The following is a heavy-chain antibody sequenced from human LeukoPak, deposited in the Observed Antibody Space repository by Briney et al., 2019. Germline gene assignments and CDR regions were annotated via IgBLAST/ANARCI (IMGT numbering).Heavy chain of an antibody. Sequence: SVKVSCKASGGTFSSYAISRVRQAPGQGLEWMGGIIPIFGTANYAQKFQGRVKITTDESTSTAYMELSSLRSEDTAVYYCARGSKEVNEYFQHWGQGTLVTVSS. J-gene: IGHJ1*01. CDR3: ARGSKEVNEYFQH. CDR1: GGTFSSYA. V-gene: IGHV1-69*05. CDR2: IIPIFGTA. D-gene: IGHD2-2*01.